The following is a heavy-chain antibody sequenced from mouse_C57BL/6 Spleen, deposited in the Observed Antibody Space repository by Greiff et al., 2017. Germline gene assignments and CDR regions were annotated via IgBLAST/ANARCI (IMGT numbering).Heavy chain of an antibody. J-gene: IGHJ3*01. Sequence: VQVVESGAELVKPGASVKISCKASGYAFSSYWMNWVKQRPGKGLEWIGQIYPGDGDTNYNGKFKGKDTLTADKSSSTAYMQLSSLTSEDSAVYFCARADYDETWFAYWGQGTLVTVSA. D-gene: IGHD2-4*01. CDR2: IYPGDGDT. CDR1: GYAFSSYW. V-gene: IGHV1-80*01. CDR3: ARADYDETWFAY.